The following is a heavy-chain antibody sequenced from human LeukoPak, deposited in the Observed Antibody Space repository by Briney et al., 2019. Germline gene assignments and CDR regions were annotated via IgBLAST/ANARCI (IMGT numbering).Heavy chain of an antibody. CDR3: ARGVAAAGTDGELDY. CDR1: GASISSYY. Sequence: SETLSLTCTVSGASISSYYWSWIRQPPGKGLEWIGYIYYSGSTNYNPSLKSRVTISVDTSKNQFSLKLSSVTAADTAVYYCARGVAAAGTDGELDYWGQGTLVTVSS. CDR2: IYYSGST. J-gene: IGHJ4*02. V-gene: IGHV4-59*01. D-gene: IGHD6-13*01.